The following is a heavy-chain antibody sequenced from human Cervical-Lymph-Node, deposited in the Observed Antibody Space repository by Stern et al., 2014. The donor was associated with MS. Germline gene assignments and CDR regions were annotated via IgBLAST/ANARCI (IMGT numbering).Heavy chain of an antibody. CDR1: GGSISSYY. CDR2: IYYMGST. Sequence: QVQLQESGPGLVKPSETLSLTCTVSGGSISSYYWSWLRQPPGKGLEWIGYIYYMGSTNYNPSLKSRVTISVDTSKNQFSLKLSSVTAADTAVYYCARGPYSSSWYENWFDPWGQGTLVTVSS. CDR3: ARGPYSSSWYENWFDP. J-gene: IGHJ5*02. V-gene: IGHV4-59*01. D-gene: IGHD6-13*01.